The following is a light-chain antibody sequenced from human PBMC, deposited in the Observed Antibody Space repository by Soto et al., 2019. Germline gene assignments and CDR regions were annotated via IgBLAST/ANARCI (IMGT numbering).Light chain of an antibody. CDR3: QEYYTYPWT. CDR2: KVS. CDR1: QSISSW. Sequence: DIQMTQSPSTLSTSVGARVTITCRASQSISSWLAWYQQKPGKAPKFLIHKVSTLVSGVPSRFSGSGSGTEFTLTISSLQPDDFATYFCQEYYTYPWTFGQGTKVDIK. J-gene: IGKJ1*01. V-gene: IGKV1-5*03.